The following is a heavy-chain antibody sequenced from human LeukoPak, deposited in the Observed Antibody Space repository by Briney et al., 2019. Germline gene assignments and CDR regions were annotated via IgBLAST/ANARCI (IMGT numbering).Heavy chain of an antibody. CDR1: GFTFSSYW. CDR3: ARVTGSGSYYTPFDY. D-gene: IGHD3-10*01. Sequence: PGGSLRLSCAASGFTFSSYWMHWVRHAPGKGLVWVSRINSDGSSTSYADSVKGRFTISRDNAKNTLYLQMNSLRAEDTAVYYCARVTGSGSYYTPFDYWGQGTLVTVSS. V-gene: IGHV3-74*01. J-gene: IGHJ4*02. CDR2: INSDGSST.